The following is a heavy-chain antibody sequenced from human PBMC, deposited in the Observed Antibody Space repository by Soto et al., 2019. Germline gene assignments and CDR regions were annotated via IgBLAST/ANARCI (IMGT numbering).Heavy chain of an antibody. Sequence: QVQLQQWGAGLLKPSETLSLTCAVYGGSFSGYYWSWIRQPPGKGLEWIGEIKHSGSTNYNPSLKSRVTISVDTSKNQFSLKLSSVTAADTAVYYCARVPYSSGWYNAFDIWGQGTMVTVSS. CDR1: GGSFSGYY. CDR2: IKHSGST. CDR3: ARVPYSSGWYNAFDI. D-gene: IGHD6-19*01. J-gene: IGHJ3*02. V-gene: IGHV4-34*01.